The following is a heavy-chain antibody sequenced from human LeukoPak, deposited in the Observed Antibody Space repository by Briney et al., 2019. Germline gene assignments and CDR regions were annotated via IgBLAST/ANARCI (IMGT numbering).Heavy chain of an antibody. Sequence: KPSETLSLTCAVYGGSFSGYYWSWIRQPPGKGLEWIGEINHSGSTNYNPSLKSRVTISVDTSKNQFSLKLSSVTAADTAVYYCARGNILTGYNFYYWGQGTLVTVSS. J-gene: IGHJ4*02. V-gene: IGHV4-34*01. D-gene: IGHD3-9*01. CDR3: ARGNILTGYNFYY. CDR1: GGSFSGYY. CDR2: INHSGST.